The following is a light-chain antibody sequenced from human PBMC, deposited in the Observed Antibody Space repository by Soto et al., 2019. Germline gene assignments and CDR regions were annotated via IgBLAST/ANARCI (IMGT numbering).Light chain of an antibody. Sequence: EIVLTQSPGTLSLSPGERASLSCRASQSFGGSYLAWYQQKPGQAPRLLIYGASSRATGIPDRFSGSGSGTNFTLTVSRLEPEEFAVYYCQQYGRSRTFGQGTTVEIK. CDR2: GAS. CDR1: QSFGGSY. V-gene: IGKV3-20*01. J-gene: IGKJ1*01. CDR3: QQYGRSRT.